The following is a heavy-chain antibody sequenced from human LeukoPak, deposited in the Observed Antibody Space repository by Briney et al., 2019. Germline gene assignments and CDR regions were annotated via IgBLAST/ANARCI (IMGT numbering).Heavy chain of an antibody. J-gene: IGHJ6*02. CDR3: ARDLYGSGLQKDDYYYGMDV. CDR2: IWYDGSNK. D-gene: IGHD3-10*01. CDR1: GFTFSSYG. Sequence: PGGSLRLSCAASGFTFSSYGMHWVRQAPGKGLEWVAVIWYDGSNKYYADSVKGRFTISRDNSKNTLYLQMNSLRAEDTAVYYCARDLYGSGLQKDDYYYGMDVWGQGTTVTVSS. V-gene: IGHV3-33*01.